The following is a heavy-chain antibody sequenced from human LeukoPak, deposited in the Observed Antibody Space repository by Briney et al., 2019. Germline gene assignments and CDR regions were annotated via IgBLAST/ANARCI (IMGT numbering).Heavy chain of an antibody. J-gene: IGHJ3*02. CDR1: GFTVSSNY. CDR3: ARDRSRSSASRGSDAFDI. CDR2: IYSGGFT. V-gene: IGHV3-53*01. Sequence: GGSLRLSCAASGFTVSSNYMSWVRQAPGKGLEWVSVIYSGGFTYYADSVKGRFTISRDNSKNTLSLQMNSLRAEDTAVYFCARDRSRSSASRGSDAFDIWGQGTMVTVSS. D-gene: IGHD1-26*01.